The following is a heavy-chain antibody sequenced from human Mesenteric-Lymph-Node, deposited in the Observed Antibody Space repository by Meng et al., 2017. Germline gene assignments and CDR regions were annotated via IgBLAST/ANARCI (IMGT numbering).Heavy chain of an antibody. CDR3: STLYRLDP. D-gene: IGHD3-16*01. J-gene: IGHJ5*02. CDR2: IAPETHGGTT. Sequence: VQLQGSGPGLVKPSGTLSLTCAVSGGSISSGGYSWSWIRQPPGKGLEWIGRIAPETHGGTTDYATPVEGRFTISRSDSKNMLYLQMNSLKIEDTAVYYCSTLYRLDPWGQGTLVTVSS. CDR1: GGSISSGGYS. V-gene: IGHV3-15*04.